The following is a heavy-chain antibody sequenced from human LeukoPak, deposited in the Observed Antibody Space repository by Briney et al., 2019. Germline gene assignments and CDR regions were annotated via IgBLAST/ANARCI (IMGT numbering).Heavy chain of an antibody. CDR2: ISWNSGSI. Sequence: GRSLRLSCSASGFTFCGFAIPWVRETPGKGLGWVSGISWNSGSIGYADSVKGRFTISRDNAKNSLYLQMNSLRAEDTALYYCAKAKSIVGATAFDYWGQGTLVTVSS. V-gene: IGHV3-9*01. CDR3: AKAKSIVGATAFDY. CDR1: GFTFCGFA. J-gene: IGHJ4*02. D-gene: IGHD1-26*01.